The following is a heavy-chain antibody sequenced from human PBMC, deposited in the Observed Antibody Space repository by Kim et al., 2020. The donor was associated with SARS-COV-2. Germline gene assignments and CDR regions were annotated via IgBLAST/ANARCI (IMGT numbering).Heavy chain of an antibody. CDR1: GYSFTGYY. CDR3: VRDWGHCSSTSCYRTNFDY. V-gene: IGHV1-2*02. J-gene: IGHJ4*01. CDR2: IYPNSGGT. D-gene: IGHD2-2*02. Sequence: ASVKVSCKASGYSFTGYYMHWVRQAPGQGLEWMGWIYPNSGGTNDAQKFQGRVTMTRDTSISTAYMELSRLRSDDTALYYCVRDWGHCSSTSCYRTNFDY.